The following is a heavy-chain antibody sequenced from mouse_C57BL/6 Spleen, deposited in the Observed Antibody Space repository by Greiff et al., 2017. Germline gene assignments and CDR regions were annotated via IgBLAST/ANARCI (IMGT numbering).Heavy chain of an antibody. Sequence: EVKLVESGEGLVKPGGSLKLSCAASGFTFSSYAMSWVRQTPEKRLEWVAYISSGGDYIYYADTVKGRFTISRDNARNTLYLQMSSLKSEDTAMYYCTRVTTVVAGAMDYWGQGTSVTVSS. CDR1: GFTFSSYA. CDR3: TRVTTVVAGAMDY. J-gene: IGHJ4*01. V-gene: IGHV5-9-1*02. D-gene: IGHD1-1*01. CDR2: ISSGGDYI.